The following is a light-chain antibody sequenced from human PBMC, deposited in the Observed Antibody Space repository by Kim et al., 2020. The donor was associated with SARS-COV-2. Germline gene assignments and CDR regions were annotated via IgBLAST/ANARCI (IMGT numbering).Light chain of an antibody. J-gene: IGKJ4*01. Sequence: LSASVGDRVTITCQASQRIGSYVNWYQQKPGKAPNLLIYSASTLQSGVPSRFRGSGSGTDFTLTISSLQPEDFATYYCQQSYSTLSFGGGTKLEI. V-gene: IGKV1-39*01. CDR1: QRIGSY. CDR2: SAS. CDR3: QQSYSTLS.